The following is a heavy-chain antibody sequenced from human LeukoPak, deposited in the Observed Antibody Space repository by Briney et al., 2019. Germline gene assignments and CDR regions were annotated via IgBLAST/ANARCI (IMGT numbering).Heavy chain of an antibody. CDR2: ISSSSSYI. V-gene: IGHV3-21*01. Sequence: GGSLRLSCAASGFTFSSYWMHWVRQIPGKGLEWVSSISSSSSYIYYADSVKGRFTISRDNARNSLYLQMITLRAEDTAVYSCARGADGVSSNSRGWFDPWGQGTLVTVSS. CDR3: ARGADGVSSNSRGWFDP. J-gene: IGHJ5*02. D-gene: IGHD2-15*01. CDR1: GFTFSSYW.